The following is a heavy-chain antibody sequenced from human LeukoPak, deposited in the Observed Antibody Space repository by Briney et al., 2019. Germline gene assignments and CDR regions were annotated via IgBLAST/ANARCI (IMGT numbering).Heavy chain of an antibody. V-gene: IGHV3-23*01. D-gene: IGHD2-21*01. J-gene: IGHJ4*02. CDR1: GFTFSSYA. CDR2: ISGSGGST. Sequence: GGSLRLSCAASGFTFSSYAMSWVRQAPGKGLEWVSAISGSGGSTYYADSVKGRFTISRDNSKNTLYLQMNSLGGEDTAVYYCAKDFRIGYSAHFDYWGQGALVTVSS. CDR3: AKDFRIGYSAHFDY.